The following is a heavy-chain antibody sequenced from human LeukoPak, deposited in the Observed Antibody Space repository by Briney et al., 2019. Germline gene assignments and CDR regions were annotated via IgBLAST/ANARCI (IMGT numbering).Heavy chain of an antibody. CDR2: IYSGGST. Sequence: GGSLRLSCAASGFTVSCNYMSWVRQAPGKGLEWVSLIYSGGSTYYADSVKGRFTISRDNSKNILYLQMNSLRAEDTAVYYCARHRRYCSGTTCYSGHDYWGQGTLVTVSS. CDR3: ARHRRYCSGTTCYSGHDY. D-gene: IGHD2-15*01. V-gene: IGHV3-53*01. CDR1: GFTVSCNY. J-gene: IGHJ4*02.